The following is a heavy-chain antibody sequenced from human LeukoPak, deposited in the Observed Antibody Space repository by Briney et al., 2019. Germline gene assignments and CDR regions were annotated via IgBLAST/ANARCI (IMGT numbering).Heavy chain of an antibody. J-gene: IGHJ4*02. Sequence: GASVKVSCKASGYTFTSYDINWVRQATGQGLEWMGWMNPNSGNTGYAQKFQGRVTMTRNTSISTAYMELSSLRSEDTAVYYCARVSPYCSSTSCPLDYWGQGTLVTVSS. D-gene: IGHD2-2*01. CDR1: GYTFTSYD. V-gene: IGHV1-8*01. CDR3: ARVSPYCSSTSCPLDY. CDR2: MNPNSGNT.